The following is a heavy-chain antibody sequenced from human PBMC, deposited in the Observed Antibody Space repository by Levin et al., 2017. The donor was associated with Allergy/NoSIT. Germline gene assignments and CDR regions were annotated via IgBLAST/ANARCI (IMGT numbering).Heavy chain of an antibody. CDR1: GYTFTNYY. J-gene: IGHJ5*02. Sequence: ASVKVSCKASGYTFTNYYMHWVRQAPGQGLEWMGIINPSGGTTSYAQKFQGRVTMTRDTPTSTVYMELSSLRSEDTALYYCARAPQSDSGSFSLHWCDPWGQGTLVTVSS. CDR2: INPSGGTT. V-gene: IGHV1-46*01. D-gene: IGHD3-10*01. CDR3: ARAPQSDSGSFSLHWCDP.